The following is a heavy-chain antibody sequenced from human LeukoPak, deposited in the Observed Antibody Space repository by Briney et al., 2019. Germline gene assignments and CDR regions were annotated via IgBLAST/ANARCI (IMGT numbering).Heavy chain of an antibody. V-gene: IGHV3-7*01. D-gene: IGHD2-15*01. Sequence: GGSLRLSCAASGFTFSSYAMHWVRQAPGKGLEWVAMIRPDGSEKYYVDSAEGRFSISRDNAKNSLSLQMNSLRAEDTAVYYCTRDWPGAGSSSSDYWGQGTLVTVSS. CDR1: GFTFSSYA. CDR2: IRPDGSEK. CDR3: TRDWPGAGSSSSDY. J-gene: IGHJ4*02.